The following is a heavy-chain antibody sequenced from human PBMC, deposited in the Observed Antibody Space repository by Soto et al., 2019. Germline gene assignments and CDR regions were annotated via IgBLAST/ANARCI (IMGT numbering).Heavy chain of an antibody. CDR1: GFTLSRYG. CDR2: IWYDGSNE. Sequence: GGSLRLSCAASGFTLSRYGMHWVRQAPGKGLEWVALIWYDGSNEYYADSVKGRFTISRDTSKNRLHLQMYSLRVEDTAIYYCARCLYSGNYFSHYYYGVDVWGQGTTVTVSS. CDR3: ARCLYSGNYFSHYYYGVDV. J-gene: IGHJ6*02. V-gene: IGHV3-33*01. D-gene: IGHD1-26*01.